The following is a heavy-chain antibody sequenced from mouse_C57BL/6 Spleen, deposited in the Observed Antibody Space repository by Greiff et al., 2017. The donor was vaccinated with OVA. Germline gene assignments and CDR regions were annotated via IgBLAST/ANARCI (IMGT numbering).Heavy chain of an antibody. CDR3: ARQIDYGYDCYFDY. CDR2: IDPNGGGT. D-gene: IGHD2-2*01. CDR1: GYTFTSYW. J-gene: IGHJ2*01. V-gene: IGHV1-72*01. Sequence: QVQLQQPGAELVKPGASVKLSCKASGYTFTSYWMHWVQQRPGRGLEWIGRIDPNGGGTKYNDKFKSKSTMTVDKPTSTAYMQISSLTSEDSAVYYCARQIDYGYDCYFDYWGKGTTLTVSS.